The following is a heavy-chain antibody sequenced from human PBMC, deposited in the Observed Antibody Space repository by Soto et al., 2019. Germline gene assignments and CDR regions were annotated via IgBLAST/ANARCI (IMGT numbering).Heavy chain of an antibody. CDR1: GSSISSGGYS. CDR2: IYHSGST. V-gene: IGHV4-30-2*02. D-gene: IGHD1-1*01. Sequence: SETLSLTCAVSGSSISSGGYSWSWIRQPPGKGLEWIGYIYHSGSTYYNPSLKSRVTISVDRSKNQFSLKLSSVTAADTAVCYCAKLTHLGLEPTGFLHYWGQGALVTVSS. CDR3: AKLTHLGLEPTGFLHY. J-gene: IGHJ4*02.